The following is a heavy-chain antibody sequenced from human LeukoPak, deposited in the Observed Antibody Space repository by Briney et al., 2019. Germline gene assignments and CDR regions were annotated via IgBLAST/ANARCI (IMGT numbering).Heavy chain of an antibody. CDR1: GFTFSSYG. CDR3: AKIYGDYVMAYYYSMDV. D-gene: IGHD4-17*01. J-gene: IGHJ6*04. CDR2: ISYDGSNK. Sequence: GRSLRLSCAASGFTFSSYGMHWVRQAPGKGLEWVAVISYDGSNKYYADSVKGRFTISRDNSKNTLYLQMNSLRAEDTAVYYCAKIYGDYVMAYYYSMDVWGKGTTVTVSS. V-gene: IGHV3-30*18.